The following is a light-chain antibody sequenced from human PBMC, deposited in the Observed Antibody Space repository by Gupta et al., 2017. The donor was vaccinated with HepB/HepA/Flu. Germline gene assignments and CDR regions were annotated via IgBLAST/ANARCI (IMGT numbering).Light chain of an antibody. CDR2: AAS. J-gene: IGKJ2*02. CDR1: QSISSY. CDR3: QQSDSNPRCT. Sequence: DIQMTQSPSSLSASVGDRVTITCRASQSISSYLNWYQQKPGKAPKLLIYAASSLQSGVPSRFSGSGSGTDFTLTISSLQPEDFATYYCQQSDSNPRCTFGQGTKLEIK. V-gene: IGKV1-39*01.